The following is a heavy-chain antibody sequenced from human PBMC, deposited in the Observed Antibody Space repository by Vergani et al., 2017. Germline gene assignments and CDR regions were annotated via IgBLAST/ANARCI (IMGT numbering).Heavy chain of an antibody. J-gene: IGHJ6*02. CDR1: GGSFNTYY. V-gene: IGHV4-59*13. Sequence: QVQLEESGPGLVKPSETLSLTCTVSGGSFNTYYWSWIRQSPGKGLEWIGYIYSTGSNKYNPSLNSRVTMSVDTSKNQFSLKLRSVTAADTAVYFCARVMYRDEASPGYRLEGMDSWGQGTTVTISS. CDR3: ARVMYRDEASPGYRLEGMDS. CDR2: IYSTGSN. D-gene: IGHD3-16*02.